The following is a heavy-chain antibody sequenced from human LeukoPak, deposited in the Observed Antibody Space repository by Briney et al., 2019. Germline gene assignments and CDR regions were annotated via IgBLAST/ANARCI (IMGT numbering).Heavy chain of an antibody. Sequence: PSETLSLTCTVSGGSISSGSYYWSWIRQPAGKGLEWIGRIHNSQSINYNPSLKSRVTMSVDTSKNQFSLKLISVTAADTAVYYCARGLWALYYFHDWGQGTLVTVSS. CDR3: ARGLWALYYFHD. J-gene: IGHJ4*02. D-gene: IGHD2-21*01. CDR2: IHNSQSI. CDR1: GGSISSGSYY. V-gene: IGHV4-61*02.